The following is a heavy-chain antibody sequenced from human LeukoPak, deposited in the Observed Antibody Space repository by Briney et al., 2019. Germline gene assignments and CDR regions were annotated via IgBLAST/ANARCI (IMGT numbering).Heavy chain of an antibody. D-gene: IGHD5-18*01. CDR2: INPNSGGT. V-gene: IGHV1-2*02. CDR3: AREVEGGYSYGLNY. J-gene: IGHJ4*02. Sequence: ASVKVSCTASGYTFTGYYMHWVRQAPGQGLEWMGWINPNSGGTNYAQKFQGRVTMTRDTSISTAYMELSRLRADDTAVYYCAREVEGGYSYGLNYWGQGTLVTVSS. CDR1: GYTFTGYY.